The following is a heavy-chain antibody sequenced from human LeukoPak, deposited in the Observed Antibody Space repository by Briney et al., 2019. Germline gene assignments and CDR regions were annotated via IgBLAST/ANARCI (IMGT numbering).Heavy chain of an antibody. Sequence: SETLSLTCAVYGGSFSGYYWSWIRQPPGKGLEWIGEINHSGSTNYNPSLKSRVTISVDTSKNQFSLKLSSVTAADTAVYYCARVTPAGYWGQGTLVTVSS. D-gene: IGHD2-21*02. J-gene: IGHJ4*02. CDR1: GGSFSGYY. CDR3: ARVTPAGY. CDR2: INHSGST. V-gene: IGHV4-34*01.